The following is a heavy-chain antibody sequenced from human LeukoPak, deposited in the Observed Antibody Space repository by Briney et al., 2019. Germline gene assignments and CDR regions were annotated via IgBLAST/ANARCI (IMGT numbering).Heavy chain of an antibody. Sequence: PSETLSLTCTVSGGSISSGDYYWSWIRQPPGKGLEWIGYIYYSGSTYYNPSLKSRVTISVDTSKNQFSLKLSSVTAADTAVYYCARLDTTMVMGYYYYNGLDVWGQGTAVTVSS. CDR2: IYYSGST. CDR1: GGSISSGDYY. J-gene: IGHJ6*02. CDR3: ARLDTTMVMGYYYYNGLDV. D-gene: IGHD5-18*01. V-gene: IGHV4-30-4*08.